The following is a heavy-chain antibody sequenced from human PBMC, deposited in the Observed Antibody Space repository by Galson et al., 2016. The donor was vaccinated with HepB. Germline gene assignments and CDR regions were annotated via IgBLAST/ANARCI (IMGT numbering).Heavy chain of an antibody. D-gene: IGHD3-16*01. V-gene: IGHV3-23*01. CDR1: GFTFSGYA. J-gene: IGHJ4*02. CDR2: ISGNGGTT. CDR3: ATVSGPLDY. Sequence: SLRLSCAASGFTFSGYAMSWVRQAPGKGLECVSSISGNGGTTYYADSVKGRFTISRDNAKNTLYLQMNSLRAEDTAFYYCATVSGPLDYWGQGTLVTVSS.